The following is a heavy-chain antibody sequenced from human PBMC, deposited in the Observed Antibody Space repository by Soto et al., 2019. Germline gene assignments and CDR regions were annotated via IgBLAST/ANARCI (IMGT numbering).Heavy chain of an antibody. V-gene: IGHV4-39*07. D-gene: IGHD3-10*01. CDR2: IYYSGST. J-gene: IGHJ4*02. CDR3: ARRWHYYGSGSHYNDKYYFDY. Sequence: SETLSLTCTVSGGSISSSSYYWGWIRQPPGKGLEWIGSIYYSGSTNYNPSLKSRVTISVDTSKNQFSLKLSSVTAADTAVYYCARRWHYYGSGSHYNDKYYFDYWGQGTLVTVSS. CDR1: GGSISSSSYY.